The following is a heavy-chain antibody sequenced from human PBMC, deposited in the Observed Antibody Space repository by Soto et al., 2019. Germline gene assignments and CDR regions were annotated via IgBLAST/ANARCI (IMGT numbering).Heavy chain of an antibody. CDR1: GFTFSSYA. D-gene: IGHD4-4*01. J-gene: IGHJ5*02. CDR2: ISGSGGST. V-gene: IGHV3-23*01. Sequence: EVQLLESGGGLVQPGGSLRLSCAASGFTFSSYAMSWVRQAPGKGLEWVSAISGSGGSTYYADSVKGRFTISRDKSKNTLYLQMNSLRAEDTAVYYCAKDRDYSNYVAWFDPWGQGTLVTVSS. CDR3: AKDRDYSNYVAWFDP.